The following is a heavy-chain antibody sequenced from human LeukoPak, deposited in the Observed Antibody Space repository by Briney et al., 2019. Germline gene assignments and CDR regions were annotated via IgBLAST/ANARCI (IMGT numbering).Heavy chain of an antibody. J-gene: IGHJ3*02. CDR1: GVSISGSNYY. Sequence: SETLSLTCTVSGVSISGSNYYWSCIRQPAGKGLEWLGRINTSGNTNYNPSLKSRATITVNTSKNQMSLKVNSVTAADTAGYYFARADEKRMARNAFDIWGQGTKVTVS. V-gene: IGHV4-61*02. CDR3: ARADEKRMARNAFDI. D-gene: IGHD1-14*01. CDR2: INTSGNT.